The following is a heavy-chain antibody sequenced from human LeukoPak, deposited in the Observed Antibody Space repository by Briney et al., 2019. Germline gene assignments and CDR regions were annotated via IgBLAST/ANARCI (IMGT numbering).Heavy chain of an antibody. J-gene: IGHJ4*02. CDR2: ISGSGDST. Sequence: PGGSLRLSCAASGFTFSGYTIHWVRQAPGKGPEWVSSISGSGDSTYYSDSVKGRFTISRDNSKNTLYLQMNSLRADDTAVYYCATRRGSGCYYYFNCWGQGTLVIVSS. CDR1: GFTFSGYT. V-gene: IGHV3-23*01. D-gene: IGHD6-19*01. CDR3: ATRRGSGCYYYFNC.